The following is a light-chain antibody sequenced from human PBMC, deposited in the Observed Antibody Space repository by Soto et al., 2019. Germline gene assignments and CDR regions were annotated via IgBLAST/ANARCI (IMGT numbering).Light chain of an antibody. Sequence: EIVLTQSPGTLSLSPGERATLSCTASQSGSSSYLAWYQQKPGQAPRPLIYGASSRATGIPDRFSGSGSGTDFTLTISRLEPEDFAVYYCQQYGSSPPTFGQGNKVEIK. CDR1: QSGSSSY. V-gene: IGKV3-20*01. CDR3: QQYGSSPPT. J-gene: IGKJ1*01. CDR2: GAS.